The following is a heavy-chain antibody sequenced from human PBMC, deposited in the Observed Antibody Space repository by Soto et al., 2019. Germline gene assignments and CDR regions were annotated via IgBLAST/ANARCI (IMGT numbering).Heavy chain of an antibody. J-gene: IGHJ5*02. CDR2: ISGSGGST. CDR1: GFTFSSYA. D-gene: IGHD6-6*01. V-gene: IGHV3-23*01. CDR3: AKDRWGQLVPVALFDP. Sequence: EVQLLESGGGLVQPGGSLRLSCAASGFTFSSYAMSWVRQAPGKGLEWVSAISGSGGSTYYADSVKGRFTISRDNSKNTLYLQMNSLRAEDTAVYYCAKDRWGQLVPVALFDPWSQGTLVTVSS.